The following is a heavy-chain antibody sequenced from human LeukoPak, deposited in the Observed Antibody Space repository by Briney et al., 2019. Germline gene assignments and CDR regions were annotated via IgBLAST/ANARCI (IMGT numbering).Heavy chain of an antibody. CDR1: GDSVSSNSAA. J-gene: IGHJ5*02. V-gene: IGHV6-1*01. Sequence: SQTLSLTCAISGDSVSSNSAAWNWIRQSPSRGLEWLGRTYYRSNWYNDYAVSVQSRITINPDTSKNQFSLQLNSVTPEDTAVYYCARGVSNTRGDWLDPWGQGALVTVSS. CDR2: TYYRSNWYN. D-gene: IGHD6-6*01. CDR3: ARGVSNTRGDWLDP.